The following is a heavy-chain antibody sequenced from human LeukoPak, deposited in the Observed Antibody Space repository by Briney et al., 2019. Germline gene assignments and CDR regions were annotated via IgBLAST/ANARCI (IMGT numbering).Heavy chain of an antibody. CDR3: ARDQYCSSTSCYPSWFDP. CDR2: ISAYNGDT. D-gene: IGHD2-2*01. J-gene: IGHJ5*02. CDR1: GYTFTSYG. V-gene: IGHV1-18*01. Sequence: ASVKVSCKASGYTFTSYGISWVRQAPGQGLEWMGWISAYNGDTNYAQKLQGRVTMTTDTSTSTAYMELRSLRSDATAVYYCARDQYCSSTSCYPSWFDPWGQGTLVTVSS.